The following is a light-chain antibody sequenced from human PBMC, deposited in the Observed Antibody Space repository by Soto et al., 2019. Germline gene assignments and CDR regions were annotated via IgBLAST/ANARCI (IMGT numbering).Light chain of an antibody. V-gene: IGKV1-39*01. CDR2: AAS. J-gene: IGKJ1*01. Sequence: DIEMTQYPSSLSASVGDRVTITCRASQSISNYLNWYQQKPGKAPKLLIYAASSLQSGVPSRFSGSGSGTDFTLTISSLKTEDFATYYCQQSYSTPWTFGQGTQVDIK. CDR3: QQSYSTPWT. CDR1: QSISNY.